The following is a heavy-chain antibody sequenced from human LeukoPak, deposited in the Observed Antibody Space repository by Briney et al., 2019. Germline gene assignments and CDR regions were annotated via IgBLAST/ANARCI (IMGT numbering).Heavy chain of an antibody. V-gene: IGHV1-18*01. CDR1: GYTFINYG. J-gene: IGHJ4*02. D-gene: IGHD2-15*01. CDR3: AACSGGSCYNPFDY. Sequence: ASVKVSCKASGYTFINYGISWVRQAPGQGLEWMGWISAHNGNTNYAQKLQGRVTMTTDTSTSTAYMELRSLRSDDTAVYYCAACSGGSCYNPFDYWGQGTLVTVSS. CDR2: ISAHNGNT.